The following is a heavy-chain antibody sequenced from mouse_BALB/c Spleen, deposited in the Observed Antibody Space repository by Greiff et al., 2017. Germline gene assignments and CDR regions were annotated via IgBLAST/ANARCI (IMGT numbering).Heavy chain of an antibody. Sequence: EVQRVESGPGLVKPSQSLSLTCTVTGYSITSDYAWNWIRQFPGNKLEWMGYISYSGSTSYNPSLKSRISITRDTSKNQFFLQLNSVTTEDTATYYCARSFYGGFAYWGQGTLVTVSA. J-gene: IGHJ3*01. V-gene: IGHV3-2*02. D-gene: IGHD1-1*02. CDR1: GYSITSDYA. CDR3: ARSFYGGFAY. CDR2: ISYSGST.